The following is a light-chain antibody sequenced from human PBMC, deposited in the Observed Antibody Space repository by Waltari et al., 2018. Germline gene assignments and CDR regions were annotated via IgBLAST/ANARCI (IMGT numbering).Light chain of an antibody. CDR3: QQHGTLPAT. J-gene: IGKJ1*01. V-gene: IGKV3-20*01. Sequence: EIVLTQSPGTASLSPGERVTLSCRASQSVCISSLAWYQQKPGQAPRLVIYRASRRATGIPDRFSGSGSGTDFSLTISRLEPEDFAVYYCQQHGTLPATFGQGTKVEIK. CDR1: QSVCISS. CDR2: RAS.